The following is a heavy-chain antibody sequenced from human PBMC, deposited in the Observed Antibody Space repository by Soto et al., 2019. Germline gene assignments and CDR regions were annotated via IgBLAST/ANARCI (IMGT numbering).Heavy chain of an antibody. D-gene: IGHD3-10*01. CDR3: AGVMIRVVPPRWFDS. CDR2: SYGSEST. J-gene: IGHJ5*01. V-gene: IGHV4-4*02. CDR1: SGSISGRDW. Sequence: QAQLQESGPGLVKPSGTLSLTCAVPSGSISGRDWWSWVRQPPGKGLEWLGESYGSESTNYNPSLKSRVTMSVDTPRNQFSLTVKSGTAADTAVYYCAGVMIRVVPPRWFDSWGQGILVTVSS.